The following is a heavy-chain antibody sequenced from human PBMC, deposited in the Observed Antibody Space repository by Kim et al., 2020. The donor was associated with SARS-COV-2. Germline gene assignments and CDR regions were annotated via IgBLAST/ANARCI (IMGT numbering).Heavy chain of an antibody. CDR1: GGTFSSYA. V-gene: IGHV1-69*04. Sequence: SVKVSCKPSGGTFSSYAISWVRQAPGQGLEWMGRIIPILGIANYAQKFQGRVTITADKSTSTAYMELSSLRSEDTAVYYCARDINYYDSSGYPNNGMDVWGQGTTVTVSS. CDR3: ARDINYYDSSGYPNNGMDV. D-gene: IGHD3-22*01. J-gene: IGHJ6*02. CDR2: IIPILGIA.